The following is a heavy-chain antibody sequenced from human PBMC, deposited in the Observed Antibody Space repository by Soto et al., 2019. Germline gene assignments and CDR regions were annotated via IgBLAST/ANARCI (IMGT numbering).Heavy chain of an antibody. J-gene: IGHJ4*02. CDR2: IKSKTDGGTT. Sequence: GSLRLSCAASGFTFSNAWMNWVRQAPGKGLEWVGRIKSKTDGGTTDYAAPVKGRFTISRDDSKNTLYLQMNSLKTEDTAVYYCTTGPPYDSSGRAFDYWGQGTLVTVSS. CDR3: TTGPPYDSSGRAFDY. D-gene: IGHD3-22*01. CDR1: GFTFSNAW. V-gene: IGHV3-15*07.